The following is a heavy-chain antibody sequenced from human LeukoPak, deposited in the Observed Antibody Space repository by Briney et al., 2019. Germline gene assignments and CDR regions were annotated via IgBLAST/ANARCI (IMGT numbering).Heavy chain of an antibody. J-gene: IGHJ5*02. V-gene: IGHV3-21*01. CDR1: GFTFSSYS. CDR3: ARDLAAGAENWFDP. CDR2: ISGGGGYI. Sequence: PGGYLRLYCAASGFTFSSYSMNWVRQAPGKGLEWVSSISGGGGYIYYADSVKGRFTISRDNTKNSLYLQMNSRRSEDTAVYYCARDLAAGAENWFDPWGQGTLVSVSS. D-gene: IGHD6-13*01.